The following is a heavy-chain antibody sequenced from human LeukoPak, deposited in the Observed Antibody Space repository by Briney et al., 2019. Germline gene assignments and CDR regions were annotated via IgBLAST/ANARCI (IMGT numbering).Heavy chain of an antibody. J-gene: IGHJ4*02. CDR2: INHSGST. Sequence: PSETLSLTCTVSDGSISHYYWSWIRQPPGKGLEWIGEINHSGSTNYNPSLKSRVTISVDTSKNQFSLKLSSVTAADTAVYYCAGYSSGWYYFDYWGQGTLVTVSS. CDR1: DGSISHYY. D-gene: IGHD6-19*01. V-gene: IGHV4-34*01. CDR3: AGYSSGWYYFDY.